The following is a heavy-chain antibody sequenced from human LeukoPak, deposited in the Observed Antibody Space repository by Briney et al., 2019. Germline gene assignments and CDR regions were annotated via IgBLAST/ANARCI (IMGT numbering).Heavy chain of an antibody. D-gene: IGHD3-22*01. CDR1: GGSISSGDYY. Sequence: PSQTLPLTCTVSGGSISSGDYYWSWIRQHPGKGLEWIGNIYYSGSTYYNPSLKSRVTISVDTSKSQFSLKLSSVTAADTAVYYCAREGYDSSYYYYLDYWGRGTLVTVSS. J-gene: IGHJ4*02. CDR2: IYYSGST. CDR3: AREGYDSSYYYYLDY. V-gene: IGHV4-31*03.